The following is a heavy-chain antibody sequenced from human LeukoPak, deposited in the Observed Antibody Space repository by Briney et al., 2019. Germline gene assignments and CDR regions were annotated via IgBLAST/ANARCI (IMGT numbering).Heavy chain of an antibody. CDR1: GDPISSHSGYK. J-gene: IGHJ4*02. V-gene: IGHV4-61*08. D-gene: IGHD3-3*01. Sequence: PSETLSLTCTVSGDPISSHSGYKWNWIRQASGKGLEWIGYVYYSGTTSYNPSVNSRVTISVDTSKNQFSLKLTSVTAADTAVYYCAREWSAFDYWGQGTLVTVSS. CDR2: VYYSGTT. CDR3: AREWSAFDY.